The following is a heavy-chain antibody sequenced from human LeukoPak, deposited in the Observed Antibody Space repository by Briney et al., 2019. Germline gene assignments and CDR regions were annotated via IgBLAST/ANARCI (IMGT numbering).Heavy chain of an antibody. V-gene: IGHV3-30*18. CDR2: ISYDGSNK. CDR1: GLTFSSYG. CDR3: AKAVVPAAIPDY. J-gene: IGHJ4*02. Sequence: GGSLRLSCAASGLTFSSYGMHWVRQAPGKGLEWVAVISYDGSNKYYADSVKGRFTISRDNSKNTLYLQMNSLRAEDTAVYYCAKAVVPAAIPDYWGQGTLVTVSS. D-gene: IGHD2-2*01.